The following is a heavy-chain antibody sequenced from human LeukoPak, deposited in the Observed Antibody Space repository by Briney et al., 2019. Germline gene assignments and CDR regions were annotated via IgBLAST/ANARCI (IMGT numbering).Heavy chain of an antibody. CDR3: ARSPRTAVDRHWYFDF. V-gene: IGHV1-46*01. D-gene: IGHD4-11*01. CDR1: GYTFTSYY. J-gene: IGHJ2*01. CDR2: INPSGGST. Sequence: GASVKVSCKASGYTFTSYYMHWVRQAPGQGLEWMGIINPSGGSTSYAQKFQGRVTMTRDMSTSTVYMVLSSLRSEDAAVDYCARSPRTAVDRHWYFDFWGRGTLVAVSS.